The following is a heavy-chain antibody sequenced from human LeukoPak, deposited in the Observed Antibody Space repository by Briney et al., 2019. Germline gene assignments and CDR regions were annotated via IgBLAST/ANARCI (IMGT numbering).Heavy chain of an antibody. V-gene: IGHV3-33*01. D-gene: IGHD3-3*01. CDR3: ARDFSVYDFWRGYSI. CDR1: GFTFSSYG. CDR2: IWYDGSNK. J-gene: IGHJ4*02. Sequence: GRSLRLSCAASGFTFSSYGMHWVRQAPGKGLEWVAVIWYDGSNKYYADSVKGRFTISRDNSKNTLYLQMNSLRAEDTAVYYCARDFSVYDFWRGYSIWGQGTLVTVSS.